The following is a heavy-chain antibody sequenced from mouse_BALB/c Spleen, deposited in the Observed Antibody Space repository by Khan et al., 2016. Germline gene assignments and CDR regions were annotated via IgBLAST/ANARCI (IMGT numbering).Heavy chain of an antibody. Sequence: QVQLKESGPGLVAPSQSLSITCTVSGFSLTNSGVHWIRQPPGKGLEWLGVIWPGGSTDYNSALMSRLSITKDNSQNQVFLKMISLQTYYTATYYCARDDHDYDAWFASWGQGTLVIVSA. CDR3: ARDDHDYDAWFAS. CDR1: GFSLTNSG. CDR2: IWPGGST. D-gene: IGHD2-4*01. J-gene: IGHJ3*01. V-gene: IGHV2-9*02.